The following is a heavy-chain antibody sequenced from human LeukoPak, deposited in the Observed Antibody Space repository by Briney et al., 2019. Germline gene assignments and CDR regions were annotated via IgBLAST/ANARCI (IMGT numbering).Heavy chain of an antibody. V-gene: IGHV3-21*01. CDR1: GFTFKNYK. CDR3: ARERVVAVAGAYYYYGMDV. CDR2: ISSSSTYI. J-gene: IGHJ6*02. Sequence: GGSLRLSCAASGFTFKNYKMNWLRQAPGKGLEWVSSISSSSTYIYYADFLRGRFNIPRDNARNPLFLQINSLRAEDTAVYYCARERVVAVAGAYYYYGMDVWGPGTTVTVSS. D-gene: IGHD6-19*01.